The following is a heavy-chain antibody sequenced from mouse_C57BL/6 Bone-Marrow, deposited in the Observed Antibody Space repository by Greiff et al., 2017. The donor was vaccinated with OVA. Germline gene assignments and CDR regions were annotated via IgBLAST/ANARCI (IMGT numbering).Heavy chain of an antibody. CDR2: IDPENGDT. CDR1: GFTITDYY. CDR3: TTRFYYYGSSLYYFDY. J-gene: IGHJ2*01. V-gene: IGHV14-4*01. Sequence: VQLQQSGAELVRPGASVKLSCTASGFTITDYYMHWVKQRPEQGLEWIGWIDPENGDTEYASKFQGKATITADTSSNTAYLQLSSLTSEDTAVYYCTTRFYYYGSSLYYFDYWGQGTTLTVSS. D-gene: IGHD1-1*01.